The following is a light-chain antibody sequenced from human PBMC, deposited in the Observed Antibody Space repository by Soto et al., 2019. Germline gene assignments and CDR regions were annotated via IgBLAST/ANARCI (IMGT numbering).Light chain of an antibody. CDR2: GNS. Sequence: QSVLTRPPAVSWAPGQRGSISFTGSRANIGAGYDVHWYQQLPGTAPKLLIYGNSNRPSGVPDRFSGSKSGTSASLAVTGLQAEDEADYYCQSYDSSLSGYVFGTGTKVTVL. V-gene: IGLV1-40*01. CDR3: QSYDSSLSGYV. CDR1: RANIGAGYD. J-gene: IGLJ1*01.